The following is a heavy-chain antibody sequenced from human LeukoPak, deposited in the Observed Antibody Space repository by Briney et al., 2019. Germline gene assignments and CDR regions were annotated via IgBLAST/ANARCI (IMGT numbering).Heavy chain of an antibody. CDR2: IYYSGST. J-gene: IGHJ5*02. V-gene: IGHV4-59*01. CDR3: ARDAHRGWFDP. CDR1: GGSISSYY. Sequence: SETLSLTCTVSGGSISSYYWSWIRQPPGKGLEWIEYIYYSGSTNYNPSLKSRVTISVDTSKNQFSLKLSSVTAADTAVYYCARDAHRGWFDPWGQGTLVTVSS.